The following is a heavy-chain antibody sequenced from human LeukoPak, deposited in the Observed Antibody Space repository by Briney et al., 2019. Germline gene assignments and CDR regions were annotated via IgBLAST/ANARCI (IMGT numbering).Heavy chain of an antibody. CDR1: GGTFSSYA. D-gene: IGHD3-22*01. CDR3: ARVVDPQYYYEPNGYWFDP. V-gene: IGHV1-69*04. Sequence: SVKVSCKASGGTFSSYAISWVRQAPGQGLEWMGRIIPILGIANYAQKFRGRVTITADKSTSTAYMELSSLRSEDTAVYYCARVVDPQYYYEPNGYWFDPWGQGTLVTVSS. J-gene: IGHJ5*02. CDR2: IIPILGIA.